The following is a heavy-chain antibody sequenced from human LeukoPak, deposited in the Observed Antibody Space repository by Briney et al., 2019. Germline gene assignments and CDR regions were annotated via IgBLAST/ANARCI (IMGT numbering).Heavy chain of an antibody. CDR3: ARVIDYDSSGHYLGY. Sequence: SETLSLTCAVYGGSFSGYDWSWIRQPPGKGLEWIGEINDSGSTNCNPSLKSRVTISVDTSKNQFSLKLSSVTAADTAVYYCARVIDYDSSGHYLGYWGQGTLVTVSS. CDR1: GGSFSGYD. J-gene: IGHJ4*02. D-gene: IGHD3-22*01. CDR2: INDSGST. V-gene: IGHV4-34*01.